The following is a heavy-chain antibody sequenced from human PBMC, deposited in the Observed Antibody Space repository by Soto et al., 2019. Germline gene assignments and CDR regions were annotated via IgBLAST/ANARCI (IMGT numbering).Heavy chain of an antibody. J-gene: IGHJ4*02. D-gene: IGHD3-10*01. V-gene: IGHV3-21*01. Sequence: GGSLRLSCAASGFTFSNHAMNWVRQAPGKGLEWVSSIDSSGNFIYYADSVKGRFTISRDNAKSSLYLQMTTLKAEDTAVYYWARDPLWFGEIGYFDYWGQGALVTVSS. CDR3: ARDPLWFGEIGYFDY. CDR1: GFTFSNHA. CDR2: IDSSGNFI.